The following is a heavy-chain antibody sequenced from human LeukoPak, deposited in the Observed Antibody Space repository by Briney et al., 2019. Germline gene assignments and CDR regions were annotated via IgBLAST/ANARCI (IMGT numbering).Heavy chain of an antibody. V-gene: IGHV1-69*05. Sequence: SVKFSCKTSGGTFSSYAIKWVRQAPGQGLEWMGGIVPLFRTASYAQKFQGRVTITTDESTSTAYMELGSLRSEDTAVYYCARGVVRGVITDAFDIWGQGTMVTVSS. CDR3: ARGVVRGVITDAFDI. D-gene: IGHD3-10*01. CDR2: IVPLFRTA. CDR1: GGTFSSYA. J-gene: IGHJ3*02.